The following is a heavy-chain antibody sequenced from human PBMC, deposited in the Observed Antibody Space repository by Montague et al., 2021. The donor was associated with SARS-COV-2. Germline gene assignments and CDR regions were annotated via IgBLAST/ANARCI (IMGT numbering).Heavy chain of an antibody. J-gene: IGHJ4*02. CDR3: AKRVVVTSYRYFDY. Sequence: SLRLSCAASGFIFGDYWMSWVRQAPGKGLEWVSAIGASGNDTYYADSVRGRFTSSRDNSKNMLYLQLNSLRVEDTAVYYCAKRVVVTSYRYFDYWGQGTLVTVSS. CDR1: GFIFGDYW. D-gene: IGHD2-21*02. V-gene: IGHV3-23*01. CDR2: IGASGNDT.